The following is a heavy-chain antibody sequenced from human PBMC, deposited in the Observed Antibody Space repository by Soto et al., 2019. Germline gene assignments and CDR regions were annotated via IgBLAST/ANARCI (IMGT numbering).Heavy chain of an antibody. V-gene: IGHV3-23*01. CDR1: GFTFSNYA. Sequence: VQLLESGGGLVQPGGSLRLSCAASGFTFSNYAMSWVRQAPGKGLEWVSAVSGSGGNTYYADSVQGRFTISRENSKNMVNLQMNSLRAEDTAVYYCAILNLFVSAAAGRGPFDYWGQGTLVTVSS. CDR3: AILNLFVSAAAGRGPFDY. D-gene: IGHD6-13*01. J-gene: IGHJ4*02. CDR2: VSGSGGNT.